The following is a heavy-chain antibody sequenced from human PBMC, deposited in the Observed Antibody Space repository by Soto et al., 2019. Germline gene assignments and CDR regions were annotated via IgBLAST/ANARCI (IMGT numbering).Heavy chain of an antibody. CDR1: GGSFSGYY. Sequence: SETRSLSYAVYGGSFSGYYWSWIRQPPGKGLEWIGEINHSGVTNYKPSLKRRVTISVDTSKNQFSLQLKSVTAADTALYYCARFSGSYYYAMDVGGQG. V-gene: IGHV4-34*01. CDR3: ARFSGSYYYAMDV. D-gene: IGHD6-19*01. CDR2: INHSGVT. J-gene: IGHJ6*02.